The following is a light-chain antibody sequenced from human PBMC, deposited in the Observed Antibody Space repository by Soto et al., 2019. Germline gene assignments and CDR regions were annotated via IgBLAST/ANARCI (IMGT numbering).Light chain of an antibody. J-gene: IGKJ4*01. Sequence: DIPMTQSPSSLSASVGDRVTITCRASQSISSYLNWYQQKPGKAPKLLIYAASSLQSGVPSRFSGSGSGTDFTLTISSLQPEDFATYYSQQSYSTPTTFGGGTKVEIK. CDR2: AAS. CDR1: QSISSY. V-gene: IGKV1-39*01. CDR3: QQSYSTPTT.